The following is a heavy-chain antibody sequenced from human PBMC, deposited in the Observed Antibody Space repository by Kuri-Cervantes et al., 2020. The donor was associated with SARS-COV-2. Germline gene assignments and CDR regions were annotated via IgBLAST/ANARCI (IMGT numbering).Heavy chain of an antibody. CDR2: INSDGSLR. J-gene: IGHJ4*02. CDR3: VRGLGDY. Sequence: GESLKISCAGSGFTFISHWTHWVRQNAGEGPVWVSRINSDGSLRTSADSVKGRFTISRDNARQTLYLQMNNLRVEDTGLYYCVRGLGDYWGQGVLVTVSS. V-gene: IGHV3-74*01. CDR1: GFTFISHW. D-gene: IGHD5/OR15-5a*01.